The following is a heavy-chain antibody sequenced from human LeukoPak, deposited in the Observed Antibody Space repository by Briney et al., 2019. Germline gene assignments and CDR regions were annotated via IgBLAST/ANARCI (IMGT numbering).Heavy chain of an antibody. Sequence: ASVKVSCKASGYTFTGYYMHWVRQAPGQGLEWMGRINPNSGGTNYAQKFQGRVTMTRDTSISTAYMELSRLRSDDAAVYYCASRHYDFWSGFHYYGMDVWGQGTTVTVSS. V-gene: IGHV1-2*06. CDR1: GYTFTGYY. J-gene: IGHJ6*02. CDR2: INPNSGGT. D-gene: IGHD3-3*01. CDR3: ASRHYDFWSGFHYYGMDV.